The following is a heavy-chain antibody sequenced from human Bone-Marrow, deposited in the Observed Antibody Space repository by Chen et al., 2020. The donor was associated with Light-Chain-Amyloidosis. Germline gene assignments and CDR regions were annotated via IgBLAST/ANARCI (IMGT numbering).Heavy chain of an antibody. CDR3: AKGFGSGTYSSPGDY. Sequence: EVQLVESGGGLVQPGGSLRLSCSASGFDFADSAMHWVRQAPGRGLQWVSGISPDTGRTYYADSVRGPFTVSRDNRQTSLFLEMNGLRPDDTALYFCAKGFGSGTYSSPGDYWGQGIMVNVSS. CDR1: GFDFADSA. V-gene: IGHV3-9*01. D-gene: IGHD3-10*01. J-gene: IGHJ4*02. CDR2: ISPDTGRT.